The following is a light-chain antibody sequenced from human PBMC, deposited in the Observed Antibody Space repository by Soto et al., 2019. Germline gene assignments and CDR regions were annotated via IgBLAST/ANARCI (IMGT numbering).Light chain of an antibody. J-gene: IGLJ2*01. CDR3: SSYRRSSTLV. Sequence: QSALTQPASVSGSPGQSITISCTGTANDIGTYNLVSWYQQHPGKAPKLIIYEVSKRPSGVSNRFSGSKSGNTASLTISGLQAEDEADYYCSSYRRSSTLVFGGGTKLTVL. CDR2: EVS. V-gene: IGLV2-14*02. CDR1: ANDIGTYNL.